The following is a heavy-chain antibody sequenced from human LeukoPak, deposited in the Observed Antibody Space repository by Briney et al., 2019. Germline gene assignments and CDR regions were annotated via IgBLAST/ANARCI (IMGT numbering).Heavy chain of an antibody. V-gene: IGHV4-59*01. CDR2: TYYSGST. CDR1: GGSIRSYY. D-gene: IGHD5-24*01. J-gene: IGHJ4*02. CDR3: ARDRDGLFDY. Sequence: PSETLSLTCTVSGGSIRSYYWSWIRQPPGKGLEWIGYTYYSGSTNYNPSLKSRVTISVDTSKNQFSLKLSSVTAADTAVYYCARDRDGLFDYWGQGTLVTVSS.